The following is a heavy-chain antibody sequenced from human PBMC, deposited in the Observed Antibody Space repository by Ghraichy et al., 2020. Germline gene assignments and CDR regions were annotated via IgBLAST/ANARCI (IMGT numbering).Heavy chain of an antibody. CDR2: INHSGIT. Sequence: GSLRLSCAVYGGSFSGHYWSWIRQPPGKGLEWIGEINHSGITNYNPSLKSRVTILVDTSQNQLSLKLTSGTAADTAVYYCARNWYWYFDIWGRGTLVTVSS. CDR1: GGSFSGHY. D-gene: IGHD1-1*01. CDR3: ARNWYWYFDI. J-gene: IGHJ2*01. V-gene: IGHV4-34*01.